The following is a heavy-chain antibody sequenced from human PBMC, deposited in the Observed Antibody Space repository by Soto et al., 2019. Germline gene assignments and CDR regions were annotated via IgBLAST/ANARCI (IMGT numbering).Heavy chain of an antibody. V-gene: IGHV3-30-3*01. D-gene: IGHD3-3*01. CDR3: ARELKYDFWSGYPNLYYYYYGMDV. CDR2: ISYDGSNK. Sequence: QVQLVESGGGVGQPGRSLRLSCAASGFTFSSYAMHWVRQAPGKGLEWVAVISYDGSNKYYADPVKGRFTISRDNSKNTLYLQMNSLRAEDTAVYYCARELKYDFWSGYPNLYYYYYGMDVWGQGTTVTVSS. CDR1: GFTFSSYA. J-gene: IGHJ6*02.